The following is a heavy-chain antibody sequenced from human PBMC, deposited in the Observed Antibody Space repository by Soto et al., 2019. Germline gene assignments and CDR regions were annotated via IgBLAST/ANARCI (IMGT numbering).Heavy chain of an antibody. J-gene: IGHJ5*02. CDR1: GFTFSRYG. Sequence: QVPLVESGGGVVQPGRSLRLSCAASGFTFSRYGMHWVRQAPGKGLEWLTVMSYDGSHKQYADSVKGRFTISRDNSKNTVYLQMDSLTTEDTAVYYCAKDPNDSSGSIYWFDRWGQGTLVTVSS. V-gene: IGHV3-30*18. D-gene: IGHD3-22*01. CDR2: MSYDGSHK. CDR3: AKDPNDSSGSIYWFDR.